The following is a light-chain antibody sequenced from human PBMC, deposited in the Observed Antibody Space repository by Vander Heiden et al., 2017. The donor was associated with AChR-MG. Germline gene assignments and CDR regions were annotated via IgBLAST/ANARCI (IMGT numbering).Light chain of an antibody. CDR3: QQYYSTPQT. J-gene: IGKJ1*01. Sequence: DTVMTQSPDSPARSLGERATINCKSSQSVLYSSNNKNYLAWYQQKPGQPPKLLIYWASTRESGVPDRFSGSGSGTDFTLTISSLQAEDVAVYYCQQYYSTPQTFGQGTKVEIK. CDR2: WAS. V-gene: IGKV4-1*01. CDR1: QSVLYSSNNKNY.